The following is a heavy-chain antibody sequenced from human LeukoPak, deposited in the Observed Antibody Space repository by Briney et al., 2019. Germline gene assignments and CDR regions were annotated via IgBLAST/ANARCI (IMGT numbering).Heavy chain of an antibody. Sequence: PSETLSLTCTVSGYSISSGYYGGWIRQPPGKGLEWIGSIYHSGSTYYNPSLKSRVTISVDTSKNQFSLKLSSVTAADTAVYYCATPAHDYGDYDLGYWGQETLVTVSS. CDR2: IYHSGST. V-gene: IGHV4-38-2*02. D-gene: IGHD4-17*01. J-gene: IGHJ4*02. CDR1: GYSISSGYY. CDR3: ATPAHDYGDYDLGY.